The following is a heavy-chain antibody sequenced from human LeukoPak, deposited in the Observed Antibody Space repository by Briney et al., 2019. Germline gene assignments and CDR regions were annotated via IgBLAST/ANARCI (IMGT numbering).Heavy chain of an antibody. Sequence: SETLSLTXTVSGGSISSYYWSWIRQTPGKGLEWIGYIYYSGSTNYNPSLKSRVTISVDTSKNQFSLKLSSVTAADTAVYYCARGVPGYSSGWYSDYWGQGTLVTVSS. CDR2: IYYSGST. V-gene: IGHV4-59*01. D-gene: IGHD6-19*01. CDR1: GGSISSYY. CDR3: ARGVPGYSSGWYSDY. J-gene: IGHJ4*02.